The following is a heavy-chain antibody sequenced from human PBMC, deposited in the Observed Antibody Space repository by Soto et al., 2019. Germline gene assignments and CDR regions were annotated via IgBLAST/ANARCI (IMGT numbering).Heavy chain of an antibody. Sequence: QVQLVQSGAEVREPGASVKVSCKASGYSFTSLDINWVRQTAGQGLEWMGWMQPSTGRTGYAQKFQGRVTMTRDTSINTAYMEPTTLTSADTAFYYCARGVSAGVEYWGQGTLVTVSS. CDR2: MQPSTGRT. J-gene: IGHJ4*02. D-gene: IGHD1-26*01. CDR3: ARGVSAGVEY. V-gene: IGHV1-8*01. CDR1: GYSFTSLD.